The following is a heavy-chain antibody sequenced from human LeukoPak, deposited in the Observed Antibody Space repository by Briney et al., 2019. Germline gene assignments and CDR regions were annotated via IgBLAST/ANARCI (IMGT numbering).Heavy chain of an antibody. CDR3: ARDCSHRGCSSGSN. V-gene: IGHV3-21*01. J-gene: IGHJ4*02. Sequence: GGSLRLSCAASGFTFSSYSMNWVRQAPGKGLEWVSSISSSSSYIYYADSVKGRFTISRDNAKNSLYLQMNSLRAEDTAVYYCARDCSHRGCSSGSNWGQGTLVTVSS. CDR2: ISSSSSYI. D-gene: IGHD6-19*01. CDR1: GFTFSSYS.